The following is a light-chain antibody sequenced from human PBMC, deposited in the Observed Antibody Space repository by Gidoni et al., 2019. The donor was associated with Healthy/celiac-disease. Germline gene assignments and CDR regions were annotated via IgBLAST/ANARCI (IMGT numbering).Light chain of an antibody. V-gene: IGKV3-15*01. Sequence: EIVMTQSPATLSASPGERATLSCRASQSVSSNLAWYQQKPGQAPRLLIYGASTRATGIPARCSGSGSGTEFTLTISSLQSEDFAVYYCQQYNNWPLTFGQGTKVEIK. CDR3: QQYNNWPLT. CDR1: QSVSSN. J-gene: IGKJ1*01. CDR2: GAS.